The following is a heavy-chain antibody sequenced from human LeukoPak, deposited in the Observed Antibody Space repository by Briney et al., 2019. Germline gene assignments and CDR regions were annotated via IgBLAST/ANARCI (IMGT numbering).Heavy chain of an antibody. CDR1: GFIVSSNY. Sequence: GGSLRLSCVASGFIVSSNYINWVSQAPGKGLEWISILYSGGTAFYADSVKGRFTISRDNSKNTLYLQMNNLRADDTAMYYCARGRQCDYWGQGTLVTVSS. J-gene: IGHJ4*02. V-gene: IGHV3-53*01. CDR3: ARGRQCDY. D-gene: IGHD4-11*01. CDR2: LYSGGTA.